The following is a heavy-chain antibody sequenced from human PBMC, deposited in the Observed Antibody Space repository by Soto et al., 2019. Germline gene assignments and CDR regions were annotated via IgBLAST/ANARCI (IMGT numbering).Heavy chain of an antibody. CDR2: ISYDGSNK. J-gene: IGHJ4*02. D-gene: IGHD6-6*01. Sequence: GGSLRLSCAASGFTFSSYGMHWVRQAPGKGLEWVAVISYDGSNKYYADSVKGRFTISRDNSKNTLYLQMNSLRAEDTAVYYCAKDNDSSSSLDYWGQGTLVTVSS. V-gene: IGHV3-30*18. CDR3: AKDNDSSSSLDY. CDR1: GFTFSSYG.